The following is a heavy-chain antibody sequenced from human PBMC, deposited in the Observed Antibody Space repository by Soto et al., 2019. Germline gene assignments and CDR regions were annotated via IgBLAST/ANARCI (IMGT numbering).Heavy chain of an antibody. V-gene: IGHV4-34*01. CDR1: GGSFSGYY. CDR2: INHSGST. CDR3: ARGALRWYTYYFDY. Sequence: QVQLQQWGAGLLKPSETLSLTCAVYGGSFSGYYWSWIRQPPGKGLEWIGEINHSGSTNYNPSLKSRVTISVDTSKNQFSLKLSSVTAADTAVYYCARGALRWYTYYFDYWGQGTLVTVSS. D-gene: IGHD4-17*01. J-gene: IGHJ4*02.